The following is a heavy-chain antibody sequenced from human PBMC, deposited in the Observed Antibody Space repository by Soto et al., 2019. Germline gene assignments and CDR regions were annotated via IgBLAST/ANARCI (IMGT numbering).Heavy chain of an antibody. CDR2: IYHSGST. CDR1: GGSISSYC. Sequence: PSETLSLTCTVSGGSISSYCWSWIRQPPGKGLEWIGYIYHSGSTYYNPSLKSRVTISVDTSKNQFSLKLSSVTAADTAVYYCARGRPDLITIFGVVIIGPFDYWGQGTLVTVSS. J-gene: IGHJ4*02. V-gene: IGHV4-59*01. CDR3: ARGRPDLITIFGVVIIGPFDY. D-gene: IGHD3-3*01.